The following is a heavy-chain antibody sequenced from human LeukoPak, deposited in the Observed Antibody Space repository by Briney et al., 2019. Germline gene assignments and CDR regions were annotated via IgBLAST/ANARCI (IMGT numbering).Heavy chain of an antibody. D-gene: IGHD1-26*01. V-gene: IGHV1-24*01. CDR2: FDLEDGET. CDR1: GYTLTELS. Sequence: ASVKVSCKVSGYTLTELSMHWVRQAPGKGLGWVGGFDLEDGETIYAQKFQGRVTMTEDTSTDTAYMDLSSLRSEDTAVYYCATGRIVGATGYFDYWGQGTLVTVSS. CDR3: ATGRIVGATGYFDY. J-gene: IGHJ4*02.